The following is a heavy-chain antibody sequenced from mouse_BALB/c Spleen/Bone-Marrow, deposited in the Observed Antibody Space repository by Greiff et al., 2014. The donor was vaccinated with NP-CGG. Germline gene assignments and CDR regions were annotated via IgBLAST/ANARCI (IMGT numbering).Heavy chain of an antibody. CDR2: ISYDGST. CDR3: ATIYYDYDGYFDV. J-gene: IGHJ1*01. CDR1: GYSITSGYY. V-gene: IGHV3-6*02. D-gene: IGHD2-4*01. Sequence: ESGPGLVKPSQSLSLTCSVTGYSITSGYYWNWIRQFPGNKLEWMGYISYDGSTNYNPSLKNRISITRDTSKNQFFLKLNSVTTEDTATYYCATIYYDYDGYFDVWGAGTTVTVSS.